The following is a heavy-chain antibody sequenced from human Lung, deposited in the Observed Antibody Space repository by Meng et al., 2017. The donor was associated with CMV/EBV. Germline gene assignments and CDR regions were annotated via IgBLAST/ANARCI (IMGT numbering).Heavy chain of an antibody. CDR1: VGLVGREYW. CDR2: IYHSGST. D-gene: IGHD6-19*01. Sequence: QEVGTGRGNLSGALVPPLACSVGLVGREYWLSWVRQPPGKGLEWIGEIYHSGSTNYNPSLKSRVTISVDKSKNQFSLNLSSVTAADTAVYYCARVGQWLPINYWGQGTLVTVSS. V-gene: IGHV4-4*02. J-gene: IGHJ4*02. CDR3: ARVGQWLPINY.